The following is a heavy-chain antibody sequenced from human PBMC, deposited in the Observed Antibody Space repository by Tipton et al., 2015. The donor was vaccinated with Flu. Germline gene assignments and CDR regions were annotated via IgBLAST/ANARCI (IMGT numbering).Heavy chain of an antibody. J-gene: IGHJ4*02. CDR3: ARGPNLSYCHTSRRAPYDS. D-gene: IGHD2/OR15-2a*01. CDR1: GDSISSNYYY. CDR2: ISYSGSS. V-gene: IGHV4-39*07. Sequence: TLSLTCTVSGDSISSNYYYWGWIRQPPGKGLEWIGSISYSGSSYHNPSLQSRVTISLDTSKSQFSLRLSSVTAADTAVYYCARGPNLSYCHTSRRAPYDSWGQGILVTVSS.